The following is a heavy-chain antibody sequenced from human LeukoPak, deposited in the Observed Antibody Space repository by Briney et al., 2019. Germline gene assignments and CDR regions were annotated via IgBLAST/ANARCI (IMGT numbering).Heavy chain of an antibody. CDR1: GYSISTDYD. Sequence: PSETLSLTCAVSGYSISTDYDWGWIRQPPGKGLGWIGAMHHSGSTYYNPSLKSRVTISVDTSKNQVSLKLNSVTAADTAVYYCARDRSYYTFDYWGQGTRVIVPA. D-gene: IGHD3-10*01. CDR2: MHHSGST. CDR3: ARDRSYYTFDY. V-gene: IGHV4-38-2*02. J-gene: IGHJ4*02.